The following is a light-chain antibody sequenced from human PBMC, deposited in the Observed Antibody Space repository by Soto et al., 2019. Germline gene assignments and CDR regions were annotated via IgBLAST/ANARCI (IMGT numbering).Light chain of an antibody. J-gene: IGKJ5*01. V-gene: IGKV2-29*01. CDR2: GAS. Sequence: DVVMTQTPLSLSVAPGQPASISCKSSQSLLHITGETFLFWYQQKPGQAPRLLIYGASRRATGIPARISGSGSGTEFTLTISSLQSEDFAVYYCLHYDHWPITFAQGTRLEIK. CDR1: QSLLHITGETF. CDR3: LHYDHWPIT.